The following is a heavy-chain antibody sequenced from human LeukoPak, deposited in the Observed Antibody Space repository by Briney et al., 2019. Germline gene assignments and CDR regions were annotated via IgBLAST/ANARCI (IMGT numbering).Heavy chain of an antibody. J-gene: IGHJ4*02. CDR2: ITGDGTTT. CDR3: AKAYGTNGYYQLPIDF. D-gene: IGHD3-22*01. Sequence: AGGSLRLSCAASGFTFSIYEMNWVRQAPGKGLECVSAITGDGTTTYYADSVKGRFTISRDNSRYTLYLQLNNLRAEDTAVYYCAKAYGTNGYYQLPIDFWGQGILVTVSS. CDR1: GFTFSIYE. V-gene: IGHV3-23*01.